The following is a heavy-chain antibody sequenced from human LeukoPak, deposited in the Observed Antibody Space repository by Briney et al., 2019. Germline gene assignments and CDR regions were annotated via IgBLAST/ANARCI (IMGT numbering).Heavy chain of an antibody. CDR1: GFTFSNYG. V-gene: IGHV3-48*01. CDR3: AKDFADGTWPYYFDY. CDR2: INHNGETI. D-gene: IGHD1-1*01. Sequence: PTGGSLRLSCAASGFTFSNYGMHWVRQAPGKGLEWVSYINHNGETIYYADSVKGRFTISRDNGKNSLYLQMNSLRAEDTAVYYCAKDFADGTWPYYFDYWGQGTLVTVSS. J-gene: IGHJ4*02.